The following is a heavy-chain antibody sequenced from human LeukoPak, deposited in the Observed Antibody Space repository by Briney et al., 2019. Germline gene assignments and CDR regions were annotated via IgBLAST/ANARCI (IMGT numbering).Heavy chain of an antibody. V-gene: IGHV1-18*01. J-gene: IGHJ2*01. CDR1: GYTFTSYG. CDR3: ARACPYYWYFDL. Sequence: AASVKVSCKASGYTFTSYGISWVRQAPGQGREWMGWINAYNGNTNYAQKLQGRVTMTTDTSTSTAYKELRSLRSDDTAVYYCARACPYYWYFDLWGRGTLVTVSS. CDR2: INAYNGNT.